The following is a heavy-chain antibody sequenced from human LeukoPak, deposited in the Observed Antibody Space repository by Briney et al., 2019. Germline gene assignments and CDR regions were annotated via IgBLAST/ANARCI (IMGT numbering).Heavy chain of an antibody. D-gene: IGHD3-10*01. CDR1: GFTFSSYS. V-gene: IGHV3-21*04. J-gene: IGHJ6*03. CDR3: ARDRGYLQYYYYYYMDV. Sequence: GGSPRLSCAASGFTFSSYSMNWVRQAPGKGLEWVSSISSSSSYIYYADSVKGRFTISRDNAKNSLYLQMNSLRAEDTAVYYCARDRGYLQYYYYYYMDVWGKGTTVTISS. CDR2: ISSSSSYI.